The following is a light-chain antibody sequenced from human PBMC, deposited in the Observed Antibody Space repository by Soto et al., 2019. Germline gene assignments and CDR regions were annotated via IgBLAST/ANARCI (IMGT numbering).Light chain of an antibody. CDR2: SSN. Sequence: QSVLTQPPSASGTPGQRVTISCSGSNSNIGSNTVNWYQQFPGAAPKLLVYSSNLRPSGVPDRFSGSKSGTSASLAISGLQSEDESDYYCSSYTSSSTVVFGGGTKLTVL. J-gene: IGLJ2*01. V-gene: IGLV1-44*01. CDR3: SSYTSSSTVV. CDR1: NSNIGSNT.